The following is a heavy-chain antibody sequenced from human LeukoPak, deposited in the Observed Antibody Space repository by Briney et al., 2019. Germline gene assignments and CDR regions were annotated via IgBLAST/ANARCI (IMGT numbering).Heavy chain of an antibody. Sequence: APVKVSCKASGYTFTGYYMHWVRQAPGQGLEWMGWTNPNSGGTNYAQKFQGRVTMTRDTSISTAYMELTRLRSDDTAVYYCARDNGDYWFDYWGQGTLVTVSS. CDR1: GYTFTGYY. D-gene: IGHD4-17*01. CDR3: ARDNGDYWFDY. CDR2: TNPNSGGT. J-gene: IGHJ4*02. V-gene: IGHV1-2*02.